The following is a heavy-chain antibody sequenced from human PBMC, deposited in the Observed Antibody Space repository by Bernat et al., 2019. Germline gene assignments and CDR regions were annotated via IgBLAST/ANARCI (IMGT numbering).Heavy chain of an antibody. V-gene: IGHV3-23*04. CDR1: GFTFSSYA. J-gene: IGHJ4*02. CDR2: ISGSGGST. D-gene: IGHD6-19*01. CDR3: AEATGSGYCSGLYGGYFDY. Sequence: EVQLVESGGGLVQPGGSLRLSCAASGFTFSSYAMSWVRQAPGKGLEWVSAISGSGGSTYYADSVKGRFTISRDNSKNTLYLQMNSLRAEDTAVYYCAEATGSGYCSGLYGGYFDYWGQGTLVTVSS.